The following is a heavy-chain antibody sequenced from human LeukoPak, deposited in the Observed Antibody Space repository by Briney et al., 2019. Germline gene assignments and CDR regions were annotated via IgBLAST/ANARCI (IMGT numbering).Heavy chain of an antibody. CDR2: MNPNSGDT. CDR3: ARGPYGTWSHFDF. V-gene: IGHV1-8*02. D-gene: IGHD3-10*01. J-gene: IGHJ4*02. Sequence: ASVKVSCKASGSTFRSYDINWVRQATGQGLEWMGWMNPNSGDTAYTQRFQGRVTMTRDTSISTAYMELSSLRSEDTAVYYCARGPYGTWSHFDFWGQGTLVTVSS. CDR1: GSTFRSYD.